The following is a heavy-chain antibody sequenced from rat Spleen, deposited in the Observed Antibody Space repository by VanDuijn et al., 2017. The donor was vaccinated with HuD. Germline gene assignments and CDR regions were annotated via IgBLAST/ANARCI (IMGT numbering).Heavy chain of an antibody. CDR3: TRGTYYRH. D-gene: IGHD1-12*01. Sequence: EVQLVESGGGLVQPGRSLKLSCAASGFTFSDYNMAWVCQTPTKGLEWVASITYDGNSTYYRDSVKGRFTISKDIAKTTLYLHMTSLRSEDTATYYCTRGTYYRHWGQGVMVTVSS. J-gene: IGHJ2*01. CDR1: GFTFSDYN. V-gene: IGHV5-7*01. CDR2: ITYDGNST.